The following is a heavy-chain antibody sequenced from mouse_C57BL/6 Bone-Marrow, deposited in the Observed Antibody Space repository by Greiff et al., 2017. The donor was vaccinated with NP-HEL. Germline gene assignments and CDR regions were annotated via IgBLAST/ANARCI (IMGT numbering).Heavy chain of an antibody. CDR2: IHPSDSDT. J-gene: IGHJ3*01. CDR3: ALRAPYYYGSSPAWFAY. D-gene: IGHD1-1*01. V-gene: IGHV1-74*01. CDR1: GYTFTSYW. Sequence: VQLQQPGAELVKPGASVKVSCKASGYTFTSYWMHWVKQRPGQGLEWIGRIHPSDSDTNYNQKFKGKATLTVDKSSSTAYMQLSSLTSEDSAVYYCALRAPYYYGSSPAWFAYWGQGTLVTVSA.